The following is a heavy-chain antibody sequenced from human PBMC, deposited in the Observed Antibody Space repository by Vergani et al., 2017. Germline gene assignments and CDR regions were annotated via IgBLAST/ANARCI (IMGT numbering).Heavy chain of an antibody. CDR1: GFTFSDYY. Sequence: VQLVESGGGLVKPGGSLRLSCAASGFTFSDYYMSWIRQAPGKGLEWVSRINSDGSSTSYADSVKGRFTITRDNAKNTLYLKMSSLRAEDTAVYYCARDWGFDYWGQGTLVTVSS. V-gene: IGHV3-74*01. CDR2: INSDGSST. CDR3: ARDWGFDY. J-gene: IGHJ4*02. D-gene: IGHD3-16*01.